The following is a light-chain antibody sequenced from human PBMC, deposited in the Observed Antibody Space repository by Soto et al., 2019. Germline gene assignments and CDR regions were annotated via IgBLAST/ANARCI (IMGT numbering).Light chain of an antibody. CDR2: DVT. Sequence: QSVLTQPASVSGSPGQSITISCTGTSRDVGGYNYVSWYQHHPGKAPKVIIYDVTNRPSGVSNRFSGSKSGNTASLTISGLQAEDEADYYCSSYTRSTTVVFGGGTKVTVL. J-gene: IGLJ2*01. V-gene: IGLV2-14*03. CDR1: SRDVGGYNY. CDR3: SSYTRSTTVV.